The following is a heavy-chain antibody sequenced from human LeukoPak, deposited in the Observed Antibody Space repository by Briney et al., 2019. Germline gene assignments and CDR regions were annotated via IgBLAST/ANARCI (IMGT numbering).Heavy chain of an antibody. J-gene: IGHJ3*02. CDR1: GGSISSYN. D-gene: IGHD3-22*01. Sequence: SETLSLTCTVSGGSISSYNWSWIRHPAGKGLEWIWRIYTSGSTNYNPSLKSRVTMSVDTSKNQFSLKLSSVTAADTAVYYCARDPKVNYYGSSGYYRRRPNGFDIWGQGTMVTVSS. CDR2: IYTSGST. V-gene: IGHV4-4*07. CDR3: ARDPKVNYYGSSGYYRRRPNGFDI.